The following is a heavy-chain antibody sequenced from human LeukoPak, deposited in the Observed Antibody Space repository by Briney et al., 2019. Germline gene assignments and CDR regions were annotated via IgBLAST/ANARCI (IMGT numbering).Heavy chain of an antibody. CDR2: ISAYNGDT. CDR1: GYTFTSYG. J-gene: IGHJ4*02. CDR3: ARGNYDYVWGSYRYRPHNFDY. V-gene: IGHV1-18*01. D-gene: IGHD3-16*02. Sequence: ASVKVSCKASGYTFTSYGISWVRQAPGQGLEWMGWISAYNGDTNYAQKLQGRVTMTTDTSTSTAYMELRSLRSDDTAVYYCARGNYDYVWGSYRYRPHNFDYWGQGTLVTVSS.